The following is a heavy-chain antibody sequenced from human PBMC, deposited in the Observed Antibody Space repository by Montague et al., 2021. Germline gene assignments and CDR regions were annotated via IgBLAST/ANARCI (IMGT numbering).Heavy chain of an antibody. J-gene: IGHJ6*03. CDR1: GDSINTYS. V-gene: IGHV4-4*07. CDR2: LSNGGST. CDR3: ARDTVGASGYFYYYYMDV. D-gene: IGHD1-26*01. Sequence: SETLSLTCTVFGDSINTYSWSWIRQHAGKGLEWIGRLSNGGSTNSNPSLKSRVSMSVDTSKNQFSLKLSSVTDADTAVYFCARDTVGASGYFYYYYMDVWGRGPPFTVSS.